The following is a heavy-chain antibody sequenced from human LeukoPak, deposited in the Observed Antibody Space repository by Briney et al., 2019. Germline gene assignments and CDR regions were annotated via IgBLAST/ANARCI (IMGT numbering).Heavy chain of an antibody. J-gene: IGHJ4*02. V-gene: IGHV4-34*01. CDR2: INHSGST. D-gene: IGHD5-24*01. Sequence: PSETLSLTCAVYGGSFSGYYWSWIRQPPGKGLEWIGEINHSGSTNYNPSLKSRVTISVDTSKNQFSLKLSSVTAADTAVYYCAAGRDGYNPPPYWGQGTLVTVSS. CDR1: GGSFSGYY. CDR3: AAGRDGYNPPPY.